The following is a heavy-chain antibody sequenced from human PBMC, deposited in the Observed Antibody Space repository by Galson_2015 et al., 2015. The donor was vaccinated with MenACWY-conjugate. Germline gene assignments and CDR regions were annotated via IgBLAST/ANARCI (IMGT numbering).Heavy chain of an antibody. J-gene: IGHJ2*01. CDR2: IGWHSGNI. V-gene: IGHV3-9*01. Sequence: LRLSCAASGFSFDDYAMHWVRQAPGKGLEWVSGIGWHSGNIAYADSVKGRFTISRDTAKNSLYLQMNSLRAEDTAFYYCAKDRYPNPGWYFDLWGRGTLVIVSS. CDR3: AKDRYPNPGWYFDL. D-gene: IGHD3-9*01. CDR1: GFSFDDYA.